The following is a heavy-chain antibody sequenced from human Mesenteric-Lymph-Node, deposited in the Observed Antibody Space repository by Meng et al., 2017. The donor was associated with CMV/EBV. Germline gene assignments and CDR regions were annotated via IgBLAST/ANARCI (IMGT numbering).Heavy chain of an antibody. Sequence: SGFTFSDTYMDWVRQAPGKGLEWVGRTRNKANSYTTEYAASVKGRFTISRDDSKNSLYLQMNSLKTEDTAVYYCAISYHDSSGYYYYWGQGTLVTVSS. CDR1: GFTFSDTY. V-gene: IGHV3-72*01. D-gene: IGHD3-22*01. CDR3: AISYHDSSGYYYY. J-gene: IGHJ4*02. CDR2: TRNKANSYTT.